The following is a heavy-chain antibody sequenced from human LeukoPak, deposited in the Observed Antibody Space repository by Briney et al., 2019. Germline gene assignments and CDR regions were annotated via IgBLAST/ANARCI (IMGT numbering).Heavy chain of an antibody. J-gene: IGHJ4*02. CDR3: AGGSGDYSPDY. D-gene: IGHD4-17*01. V-gene: IGHV3-33*08. Sequence: PGGSLRLSCAASGFTFSSYAMSWVRQAPGKGLEWVALIWYDGSNKYYADSVRGRFTISRDNSKNTLYLQMNSLRAEDTALYYCAGGSGDYSPDYWGQGTLVTVSS. CDR2: IWYDGSNK. CDR1: GFTFSSYA.